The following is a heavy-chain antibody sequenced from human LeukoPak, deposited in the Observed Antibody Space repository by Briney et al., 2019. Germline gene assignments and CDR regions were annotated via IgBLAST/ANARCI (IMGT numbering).Heavy chain of an antibody. Sequence: ASVKVSCKASGYTFTSYYMHWVRLAPGQGLEWMGIINPSGGSTSYAQKFQGRVTMTRDTSTSTVYMELSSLRSEDTAVYYCARDHKVDYFDYWGQGTLVTVSS. CDR3: ARDHKVDYFDY. CDR1: GYTFTSYY. D-gene: IGHD2-15*01. V-gene: IGHV1-46*01. CDR2: INPSGGST. J-gene: IGHJ4*02.